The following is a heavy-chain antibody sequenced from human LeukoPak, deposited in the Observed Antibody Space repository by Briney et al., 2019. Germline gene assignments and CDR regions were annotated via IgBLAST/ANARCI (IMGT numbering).Heavy chain of an antibody. CDR3: ARASGGTFDY. Sequence: PSETLSLTCTVSGGSISSYYWSWTRQPPGKGLEWIGYIYYSGSANYNPSLKSRVTLSVDTSKNQFSLKLSSVTAADTAVFYCARASGGTFDYWGQGTLVTVPS. D-gene: IGHD6-6*01. CDR1: GGSISSYY. CDR2: IYYSGSA. V-gene: IGHV4-59*01. J-gene: IGHJ4*02.